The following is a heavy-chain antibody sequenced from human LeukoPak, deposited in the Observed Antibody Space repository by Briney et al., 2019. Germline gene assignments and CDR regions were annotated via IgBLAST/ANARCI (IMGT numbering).Heavy chain of an antibody. V-gene: IGHV3-30*18. J-gene: IGHJ5*02. Sequence: PGGSLRLSCAASGFTFSSYGMHWVRQAPGKGLEWVAVISYDGSNKYYADSVKGRFTISRDNSKNTPYLQMNSLRAEDTAVYYCAKDPGLGFWSGYYRGSGWFDPWGQGTLVTVSS. CDR3: AKDPGLGFWSGYYRGSGWFDP. CDR1: GFTFSSYG. D-gene: IGHD3-3*01. CDR2: ISYDGSNK.